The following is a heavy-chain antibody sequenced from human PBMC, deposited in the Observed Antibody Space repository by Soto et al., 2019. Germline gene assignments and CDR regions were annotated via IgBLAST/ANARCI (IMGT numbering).Heavy chain of an antibody. V-gene: IGHV4-34*01. J-gene: IGHJ6*02. CDR2: INHSGST. Sequence: SETLSLTCAVYGGSFSGYYWSWIRQPPGKGLEWIGEINHSGSTNYNPSLKSRVTISVDTSKNQFSLKLSSVTAADTAVYYCARDLIVGAYGMDVWGQGTTVTVSS. D-gene: IGHD1-26*01. CDR3: ARDLIVGAYGMDV. CDR1: GGSFSGYY.